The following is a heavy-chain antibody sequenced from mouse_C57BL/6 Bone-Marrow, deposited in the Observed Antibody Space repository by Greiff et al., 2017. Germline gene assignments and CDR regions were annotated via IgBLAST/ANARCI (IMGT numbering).Heavy chain of an antibody. CDR1: GYTFTSYW. V-gene: IGHV1-64*01. D-gene: IGHD2-13*01. CDR3: ARKGDYLFAY. Sequence: QVQLQQPGAELVKPGASVKLSCKASGYTFTSYWMHWVKQRPGQGLEWIGMIHPNSGSTNYNEKFKSKATLTVDKSSSTAYMQLSSLTSEDSAVSYCARKGDYLFAYWGQGTLVTVSA. J-gene: IGHJ3*01. CDR2: IHPNSGST.